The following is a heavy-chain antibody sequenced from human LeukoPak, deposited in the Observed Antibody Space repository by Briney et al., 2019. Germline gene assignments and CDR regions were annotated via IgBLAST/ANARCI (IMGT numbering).Heavy chain of an antibody. J-gene: IGHJ4*02. CDR1: GGSFSGYY. V-gene: IGHV4-34*01. CDR2: INHSGST. D-gene: IGHD6-13*01. Sequence: PSETLSLTCAVYGGSFSGYYWSWIRQPPGKGLEWIGEINHSGSTNYNPSLKSRVTISVDTSKNQFSLKLSSVAAADTAVYYCAKEGYSSWGQGTLVTVSS. CDR3: AKEGYSS.